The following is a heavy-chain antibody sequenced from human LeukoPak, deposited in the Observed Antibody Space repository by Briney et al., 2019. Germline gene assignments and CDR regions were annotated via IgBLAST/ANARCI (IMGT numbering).Heavy chain of an antibody. V-gene: IGHV3-23*01. Sequence: GGSLRLSCAASGFTFSSFVMTWVRQAPGKGLEWVSGIVGSGGSTYYADSVKGLFTISRDNSKNTLYLQMNSLRAEDTAVYHCAKPLGSGRYFFDSWGQGTLVTV. CDR2: IVGSGGST. CDR1: GFTFSSFV. CDR3: AKPLGSGRYFFDS. D-gene: IGHD6-19*01. J-gene: IGHJ4*02.